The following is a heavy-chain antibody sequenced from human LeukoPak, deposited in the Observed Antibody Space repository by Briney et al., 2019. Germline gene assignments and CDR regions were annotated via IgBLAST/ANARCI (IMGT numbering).Heavy chain of an antibody. D-gene: IGHD5-18*01. Sequence: LSLTCAVYGGSFSGNYWSWIRQAPGKGLEWVSYISSSGTTIYYADSVKGRFTISRDNAKNSLYLQMNSLRAEDTAVYYCARVAQLWFGNDYWGQGTLVTVSS. J-gene: IGHJ4*02. CDR3: ARVAQLWFGNDY. V-gene: IGHV3-11*04. CDR1: GGSFSGNY. CDR2: ISSSGTTI.